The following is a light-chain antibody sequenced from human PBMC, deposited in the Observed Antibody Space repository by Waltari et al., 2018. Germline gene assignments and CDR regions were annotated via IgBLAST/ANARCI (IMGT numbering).Light chain of an antibody. J-gene: IGLJ2*01. CDR1: SSDVGSYTL. V-gene: IGLV2-23*01. CDR3: CSYAGSSTVV. CDR2: AGS. Sequence: QSALTQPASVSGSPGQSITISCTATSSDVGSYTLVSWYQQHPGKAPKHMIYAGSKRPSAASNRVSGSKSGNTASLTSSGLQAEDEADYYCCSYAGSSTVVVGGGTKLTVL.